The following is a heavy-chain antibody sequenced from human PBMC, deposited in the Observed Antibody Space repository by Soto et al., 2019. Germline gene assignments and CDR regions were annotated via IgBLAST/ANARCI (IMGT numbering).Heavy chain of an antibody. CDR2: ISYDGSNK. Sequence: GGSLRLSCAASGFTFSSYGMHWVRQAPGKGLEWVAVISYDGSNKYYADSVKGRFTISRDNSKNTLYLQMNSLRAEDTAVYYCAKVDLEWLFLDGFPGSFDYWGQGTLVTVSS. CDR3: AKVDLEWLFLDGFPGSFDY. CDR1: GFTFSSYG. J-gene: IGHJ4*02. V-gene: IGHV3-30*18. D-gene: IGHD3-3*01.